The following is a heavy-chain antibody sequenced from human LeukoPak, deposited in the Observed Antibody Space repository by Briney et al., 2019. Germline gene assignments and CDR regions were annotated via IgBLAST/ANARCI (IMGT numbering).Heavy chain of an antibody. CDR2: ISGSGGST. J-gene: IGHJ4*02. Sequence: GGSLRLSCAASGFTFSSYGMSWVRQAPGKGLEWVSAISGSGGSTYYADSVKGRFTISRDNAKNSLFLQMNSLRAEDTAVYYCARVYSGSLDYWGQGTLVTVSS. V-gene: IGHV3-23*01. CDR1: GFTFSSYG. D-gene: IGHD1-26*01. CDR3: ARVYSGSLDY.